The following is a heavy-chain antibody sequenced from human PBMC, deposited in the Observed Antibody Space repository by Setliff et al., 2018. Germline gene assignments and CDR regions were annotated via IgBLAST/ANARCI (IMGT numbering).Heavy chain of an antibody. CDR2: ISGSGGST. D-gene: IGHD2-2*01. J-gene: IGHJ4*02. V-gene: IGHV3-23*01. CDR1: GFTFSSYA. CDR3: ARDLSVVVPAGMDY. Sequence: GGSLRLSCAASGFTFSSYAMSWVRQAPGKGLEWVSAISGSGGSTYYADSVKGRFTISRDNSKNTLYLQMNSLRAEDTAVYYCARDLSVVVPAGMDYWGQGTLVTVSS.